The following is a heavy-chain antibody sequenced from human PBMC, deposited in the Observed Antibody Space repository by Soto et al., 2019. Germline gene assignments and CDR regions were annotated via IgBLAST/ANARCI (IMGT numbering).Heavy chain of an antibody. CDR3: ARDLADVHLWDAFDV. CDR1: GDTFNSYG. J-gene: IGHJ3*01. Sequence: QVQLVQSGPELKKPGSSVKVSCKAPGDTFNSYGISWVRQAPGQGLEWMGGIVPMFGTTNLALKFVDRVTITADELTTTVYMEIRGLTSEDTAVYYCARDLADVHLWDAFDVWGHGTRVTVSS. V-gene: IGHV1-69*01. CDR2: IVPMFGTT. D-gene: IGHD6-13*01.